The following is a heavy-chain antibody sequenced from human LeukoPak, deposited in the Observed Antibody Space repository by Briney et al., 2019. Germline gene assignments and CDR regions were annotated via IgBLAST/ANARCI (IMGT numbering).Heavy chain of an antibody. V-gene: IGHV3-30*02. Sequence: PGGPLRLSCVASGLTFSTCGMHWVRQAPGKGLEWLTHIRYDESATYYADSVKGRFTISRENSKNTLYLQMNSLRAEDTAVYYCAKVQRGITMIVVVTVLGFDYWGQGTLVTVSS. CDR1: GLTFSTCG. CDR3: AKVQRGITMIVVVTVLGFDY. D-gene: IGHD3-22*01. CDR2: IRYDESAT. J-gene: IGHJ4*02.